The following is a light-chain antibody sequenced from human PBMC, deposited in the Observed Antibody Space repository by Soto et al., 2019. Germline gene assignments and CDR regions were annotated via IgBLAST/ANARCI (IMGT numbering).Light chain of an antibody. CDR2: GNG. J-gene: IGLJ1*01. V-gene: IGLV1-40*01. CDR3: QSYDSSLSGSEV. CDR1: SSNIGNNF. Sequence: QSVLTQPPSVSAAPGQKVTISCSGSSSNIGNNFVSWYQQLPGTAPKLLIYGNGNRPSGVPDRFSGSKSGTSASLAITGLQAEDEADYYCQSYDSSLSGSEVFGTGTKLTVL.